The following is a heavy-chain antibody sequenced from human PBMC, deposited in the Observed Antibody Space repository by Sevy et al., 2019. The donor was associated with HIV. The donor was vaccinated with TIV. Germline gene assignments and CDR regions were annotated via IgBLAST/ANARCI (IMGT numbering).Heavy chain of an antibody. Sequence: ASVKVSCKASGYTFTNYYLHWVRQAPGQGLEWMGIMLPSGGRTSYAQKFQGRVTMTSDTSTTTGYMDLSSLRSEDTAVYYCARGNYYDNSGFPLYYFDYWGRGTPVTVSS. V-gene: IGHV1-46*01. CDR1: GYTFTNYY. J-gene: IGHJ4*02. CDR3: ARGNYYDNSGFPLYYFDY. D-gene: IGHD3-22*01. CDR2: MLPSGGRT.